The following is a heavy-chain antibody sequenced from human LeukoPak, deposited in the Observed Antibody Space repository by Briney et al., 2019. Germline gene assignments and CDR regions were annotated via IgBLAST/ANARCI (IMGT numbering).Heavy chain of an antibody. CDR2: IYTRGST. CDR3: ARGLPDTALDY. CDR1: GGSINNYY. Sequence: SETLSLTCTVSGGSINNYYWSWIRQPAGKGLEWIGRIYTRGSTNYNPSLESRVTMSVDTSKNQFSLKLSSVTAADTAVYYCARGLPDTALDYWGQGTLVTVSS. V-gene: IGHV4-4*07. J-gene: IGHJ4*02.